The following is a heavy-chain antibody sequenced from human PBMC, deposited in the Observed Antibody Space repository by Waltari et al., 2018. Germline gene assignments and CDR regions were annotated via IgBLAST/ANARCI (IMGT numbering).Heavy chain of an antibody. D-gene: IGHD3-10*01. V-gene: IGHV1-69*08. Sequence: QVQLVQSGAEVKRPGVSVRVSCRTSTVMFSNYAFSWVRQAPGQGLEWMGRIIPVFDTANYAQKFQGRVTITADTSTDTAYMELSSLRSEDTAVYYCAKTITMVRGVIIASSFDYWGQGTLVTVSS. CDR1: TVMFSNYA. J-gene: IGHJ4*02. CDR3: AKTITMVRGVIIASSFDY. CDR2: IIPVFDTA.